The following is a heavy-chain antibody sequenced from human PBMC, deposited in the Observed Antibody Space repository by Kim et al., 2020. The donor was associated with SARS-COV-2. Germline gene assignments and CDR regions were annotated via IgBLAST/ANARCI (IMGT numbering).Heavy chain of an antibody. J-gene: IGHJ4*02. CDR1: GGSISSSSYY. D-gene: IGHD4-17*01. Sequence: SETLSLTCTVSGGSISSSSYYWGWIRQPPGKGLEWIGSIYYSGSTYYNPSLKSRVTISVDTSKNQFSLKLSSVTAADTAVYYCVKTYGDYNRDWGQGTLVTVSS. V-gene: IGHV4-39*01. CDR2: IYYSGST. CDR3: VKTYGDYNRD.